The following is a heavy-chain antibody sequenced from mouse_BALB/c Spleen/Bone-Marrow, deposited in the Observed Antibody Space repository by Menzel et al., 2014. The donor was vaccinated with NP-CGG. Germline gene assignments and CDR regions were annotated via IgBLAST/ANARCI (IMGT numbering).Heavy chain of an antibody. V-gene: IGHV14-3*02. CDR2: IDPANGNT. J-gene: IGHJ3*01. CDR3: ASYYYGSSLLAY. Sequence: VQLQQSGAALVKPGASVKLSCTASGFNIKDTYMHWVKQRPEQGLEWIGRIDPANGNTKYDPKFQGKATITADTSSNTAYLQLSSLTSEDTAVYYCASYYYGSSLLAYWGQGTLVTVSA. CDR1: GFNIKDTY. D-gene: IGHD1-1*01.